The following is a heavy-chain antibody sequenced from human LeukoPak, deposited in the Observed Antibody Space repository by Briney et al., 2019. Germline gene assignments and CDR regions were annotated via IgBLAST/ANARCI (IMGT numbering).Heavy chain of an antibody. J-gene: IGHJ6*02. V-gene: IGHV1-69*04. CDR1: GGTFSSYA. Sequence: GASVKVSCKASGGTFSSYAISWVRQAPGQGLEWMGRIIPILGIANYAQKFQGRVTITADKSTSTAYMELSSLRSEDTAVYYCARDLRRDGMDVWGQGTTVTASS. CDR3: ARDLRRDGMDV. CDR2: IIPILGIA.